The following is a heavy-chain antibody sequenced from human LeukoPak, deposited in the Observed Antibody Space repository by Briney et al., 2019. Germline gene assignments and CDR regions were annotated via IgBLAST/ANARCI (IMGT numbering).Heavy chain of an antibody. CDR2: INSDGSGT. J-gene: IGHJ3*02. Sequence: PGGSLRLSCAASGLTFTSYWVHWVRQAPGKGLVWVSSINSDGSGTRYADSVKGRFTISRDNAKNTVHLQMNTLRAEDTAMYYCVWSSGWYGDIWGQGTKVTVSS. V-gene: IGHV3-74*01. D-gene: IGHD6-19*01. CDR1: GLTFTSYW. CDR3: VWSSGWYGDI.